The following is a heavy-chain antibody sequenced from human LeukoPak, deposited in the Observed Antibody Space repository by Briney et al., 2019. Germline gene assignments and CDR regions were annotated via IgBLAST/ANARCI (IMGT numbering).Heavy chain of an antibody. CDR1: GFTFGSYG. CDR2: IWYDGSNK. CDR3: ARARHGILTGYYLDY. V-gene: IGHV3-33*01. Sequence: GGSLRLSCAASGFTFGSYGMHWVRQAPGKGLEWVTVIWYDGSNKYYADSVKGRFTISRDNSRDTLYLQMNSLRAEDTAVYYCARARHGILTGYYLDYWGQGTLVTVSS. J-gene: IGHJ4*02. D-gene: IGHD3-9*01.